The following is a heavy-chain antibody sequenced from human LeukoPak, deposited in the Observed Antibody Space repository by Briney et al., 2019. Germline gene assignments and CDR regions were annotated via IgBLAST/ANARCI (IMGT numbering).Heavy chain of an antibody. CDR1: GGSISSGTYY. CDR3: ARIMVDHYYYYYYMDV. Sequence: PSETLSLTCTVSGGSISSGTYYWGWIRQPPGKGLEWIGSIYYSGSTYYNPSLKSRVTISVDTSKNQFSLKLSSVTAADTAVYYCARIMVDHYYYYYYMDVWGKGTTVTVSS. CDR2: IYYSGST. D-gene: IGHD3-10*01. V-gene: IGHV4-39*07. J-gene: IGHJ6*03.